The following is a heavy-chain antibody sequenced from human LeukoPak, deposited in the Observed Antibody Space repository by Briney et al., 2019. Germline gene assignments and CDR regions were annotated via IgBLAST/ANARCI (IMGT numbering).Heavy chain of an antibody. Sequence: GASVKVSCKASGGTFSSYAISWVRQAPGQGLEWMGGIIPIFGTANYAQKFQGRVTITTDESTSTAYMELSSLRSEDTAVYYCARLTMAREYYYMDVWGKGTTVTVSS. D-gene: IGHD3-10*01. CDR3: ARLTMAREYYYMDV. V-gene: IGHV1-69*05. J-gene: IGHJ6*03. CDR1: GGTFSSYA. CDR2: IIPIFGTA.